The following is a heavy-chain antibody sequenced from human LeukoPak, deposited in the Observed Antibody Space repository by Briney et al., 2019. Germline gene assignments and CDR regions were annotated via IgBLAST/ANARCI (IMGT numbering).Heavy chain of an antibody. CDR2: ISDSGGNT. J-gene: IGHJ4*02. CDR3: AKGSRNTRFDY. D-gene: IGHD1-26*01. Sequence: GGSLRLSCAAPRFSFSSFAMYWGRQAPGKGLEWVSAISDSGGNTYYADSVKGRFTISRDNSKNTLYLQMNSLRVEDTAIYYCAKGSRNTRFDYWGQGTLVTVSS. V-gene: IGHV3-23*01. CDR1: RFSFSSFA.